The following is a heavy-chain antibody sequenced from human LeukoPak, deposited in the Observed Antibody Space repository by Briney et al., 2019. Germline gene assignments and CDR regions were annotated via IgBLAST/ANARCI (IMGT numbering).Heavy chain of an antibody. CDR3: AKESLLLRGPLLIYYFDF. D-gene: IGHD3-10*01. Sequence: GGSLRLSCAASDFSFTTYAMGWVRQAPGRGLEWVSSVSGGDPTTYCSDSVKGRFTISRDNSKNTLYLQMNSLRAEDTAIYYCAKESLLLRGPLLIYYFDFRGQGTLVTVFS. V-gene: IGHV3-23*01. CDR1: DFSFTTYA. J-gene: IGHJ4*02. CDR2: VSGGDPTT.